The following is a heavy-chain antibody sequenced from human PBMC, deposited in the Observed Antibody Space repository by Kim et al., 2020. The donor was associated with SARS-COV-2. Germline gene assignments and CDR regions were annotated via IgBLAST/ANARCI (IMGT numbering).Heavy chain of an antibody. CDR3: ARGPAMARYWFDP. D-gene: IGHD3-10*01. CDR1: GGPISSYH. Sequence: SETLSLTCTVSGGPISSYHWSWIRQPPGKGLEWIGYIYYSVTTNYNPSLKSRVTISVDTSKNQFSLKLSSVTAADTAVYYCARGPAMARYWFDPWGQGTLVTVSS. CDR2: IYYSVTT. V-gene: IGHV4-59*01. J-gene: IGHJ5*02.